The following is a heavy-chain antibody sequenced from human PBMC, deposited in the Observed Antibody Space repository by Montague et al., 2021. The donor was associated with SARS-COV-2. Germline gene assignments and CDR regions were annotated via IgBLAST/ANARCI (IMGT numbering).Heavy chain of an antibody. CDR2: IYYSGST. J-gene: IGHJ3*02. Sequence: SETLSLTCTVSGVSISSYYWTWIRQPPGKGLEWIGFIYYSGSTNYNPSLKSRVTISVGTSKNQFSLKLSSVTAADTAVYYCAKQALTRYCTSTTCVGAAFDIWGQGTMVTVSS. D-gene: IGHD2-2*01. CDR3: AKQALTRYCTSTTCVGAAFDI. CDR1: GVSISSYY. V-gene: IGHV4-59*08.